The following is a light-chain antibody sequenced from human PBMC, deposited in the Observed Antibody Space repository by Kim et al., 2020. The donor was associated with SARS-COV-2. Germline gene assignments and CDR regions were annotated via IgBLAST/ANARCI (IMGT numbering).Light chain of an antibody. CDR1: SSDVGGSNY. J-gene: IGLJ2*01. CDR2: NVS. CDR3: CSYAGGSVF. V-gene: IGLV2-11*01. Sequence: PGQSVTISCTGTSSDVGGSNYVAWYQQHPGKAPKVMIYNVSKRPSGVPDRFSGSKSGNTASLTISGLQTEDEADYHCCSYAGGSVFFGGGTQLTVL.